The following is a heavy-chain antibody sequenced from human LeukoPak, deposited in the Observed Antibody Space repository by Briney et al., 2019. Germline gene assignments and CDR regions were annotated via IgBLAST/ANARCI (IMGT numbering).Heavy chain of an antibody. V-gene: IGHV3-23*01. Sequence: PGGSLRLSCVASGFTFSNYAMNWFRQAPGKGLEWVSVSGSGRDTYYVDSVKGRFTISRDNSKNTLYLQMNSLRAEDTAVYYCAKARSGTYRTYYFDYWGQGTLVTVSS. J-gene: IGHJ4*02. D-gene: IGHD1-26*01. CDR2: SGSGRDT. CDR3: AKARSGTYRTYYFDY. CDR1: GFTFSNYA.